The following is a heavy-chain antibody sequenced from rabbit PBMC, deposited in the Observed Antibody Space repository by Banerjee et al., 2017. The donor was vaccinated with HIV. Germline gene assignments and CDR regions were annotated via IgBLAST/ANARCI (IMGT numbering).Heavy chain of an antibody. CDR1: GIDFSSDG. Sequence: QEQLVESGGGLVTLGGSLKLSCEASGIDFSSDGINWVRQAPGKGLEWIAYIYPDYGSTDYASWVNGRFTISLDKAHNTVFLQMTSLTAADTATYFCARSTSSGYYIPLNLWGPGTLVTVS. V-gene: IGHV1S47*01. CDR2: IYPDYGST. J-gene: IGHJ4*01. CDR3: ARSTSSGYYIPLNL. D-gene: IGHD1-1*01.